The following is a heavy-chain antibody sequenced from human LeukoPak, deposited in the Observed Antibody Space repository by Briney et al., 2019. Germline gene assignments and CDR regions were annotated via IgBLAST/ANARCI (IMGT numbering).Heavy chain of an antibody. D-gene: IGHD2-21*01. V-gene: IGHV1-18*01. J-gene: IGHJ4*02. CDR2: ISPYNGNT. CDR3: ARDRQCGY. Sequence: ASVKVSCKASGYTFTSYGISWVRQAPGQGREWMGWISPYNGNTNYAPKLQRRLTMTTDTSTSTAYMELRSLRSDDTAVYYCARDRQCGYWGQGTLVTVSS. CDR1: GYTFTSYG.